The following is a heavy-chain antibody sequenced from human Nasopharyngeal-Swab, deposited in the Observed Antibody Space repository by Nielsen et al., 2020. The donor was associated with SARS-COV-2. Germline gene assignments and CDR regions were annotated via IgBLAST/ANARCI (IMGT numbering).Heavy chain of an antibody. D-gene: IGHD3-9*01. V-gene: IGHV4-39*01. CDR2: IYYSGST. CDR1: GGSISSSTYY. CDR3: ARRAGFDWLFWKGGFDP. J-gene: IGHJ5*02. Sequence: SETLSLTCTVSGGSISSSTYYWGWIRQPPGKGLEWIGSIYYSGSTYYNPSLKSRVTISVDTSKNHFSLKLSSVTAADTAVYYCARRAGFDWLFWKGGFDPWGQGTLVTVSS.